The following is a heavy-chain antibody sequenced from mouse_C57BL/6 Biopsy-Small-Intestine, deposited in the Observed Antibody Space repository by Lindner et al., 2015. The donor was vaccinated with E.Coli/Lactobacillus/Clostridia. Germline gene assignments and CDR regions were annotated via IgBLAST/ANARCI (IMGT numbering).Heavy chain of an antibody. CDR3: ARYYYGSSYFDY. D-gene: IGHD1-1*01. Sequence: VQLQESGPDLVKPGASVKMSCKASGYSFANYYMNWVKQSPEKSLEWIGEINPSTGGTTYNQKFRAKATMTVDKSSSTAYMQLKSLTSEDSAVYYCARYYYGSSYFDYWGQGTTLTVSS. CDR1: GYSFANYY. V-gene: IGHV1-42*01. J-gene: IGHJ2*01. CDR2: INPSTGGT.